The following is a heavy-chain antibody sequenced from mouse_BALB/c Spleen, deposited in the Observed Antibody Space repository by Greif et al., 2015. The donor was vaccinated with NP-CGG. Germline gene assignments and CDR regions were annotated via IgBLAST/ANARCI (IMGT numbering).Heavy chain of an antibody. CDR3: TRYGYYAMDY. J-gene: IGHJ4*01. CDR2: INPSNGGT. Sequence: VHLVESGAELVKPGASVKLSCKASGYTFTSCYMYWVKQRPGQGLEWIGEINPSNGGTNFNEKFKSKATLTVDKSSSTAYMQLSSLTSEDSAVYYCTRYGYYAMDYWGQGTSVTVSS. D-gene: IGHD1-1*02. V-gene: IGHV1S81*02. CDR1: GYTFTSCY.